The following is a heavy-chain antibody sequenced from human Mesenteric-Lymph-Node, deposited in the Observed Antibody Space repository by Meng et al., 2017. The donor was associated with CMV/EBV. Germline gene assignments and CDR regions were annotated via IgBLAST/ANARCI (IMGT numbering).Heavy chain of an antibody. J-gene: IGHJ6*02. Sequence: GESLKISCTASDFTFSTYTMNWVRQAPGKGLEWVSSMSSTGAYTFYTHALRGRLTISRDNAKKSLFLQMNSLTAEDTAVYYCARGPSYCSNEVCPEWDVWGQGTTVTVSS. CDR1: DFTFSTYT. CDR3: ARGPSYCSNEVCPEWDV. V-gene: IGHV3-21*01. D-gene: IGHD2-8*01. CDR2: MSSTGAYT.